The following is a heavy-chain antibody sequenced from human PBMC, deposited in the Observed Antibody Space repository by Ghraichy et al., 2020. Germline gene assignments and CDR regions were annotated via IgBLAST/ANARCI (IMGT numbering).Heavy chain of an antibody. D-gene: IGHD3-10*01. CDR1: GFTFSSYA. Sequence: GGSLRLSCAASGFTFSSYAMHWVRQAPGKGLEWVAVISYDGSNKYYADSVKGRFTISRDNSKNTLYLQMNSLRAEDTAVYYCARDYYGSGSYYNYPLDYYYGMDVWGQGTTVTVSS. CDR3: ARDYYGSGSYYNYPLDYYYGMDV. CDR2: ISYDGSNK. J-gene: IGHJ6*02. V-gene: IGHV3-30*04.